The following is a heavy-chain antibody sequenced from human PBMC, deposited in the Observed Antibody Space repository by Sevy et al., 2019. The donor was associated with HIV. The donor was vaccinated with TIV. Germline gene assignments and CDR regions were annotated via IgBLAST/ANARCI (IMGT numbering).Heavy chain of an antibody. Sequence: GGSLRLSCAASGFGFSSYWMSWVRQAPGKGLEWVANIKQDGSEKNYVDSVKGRFTISRDNAKNSLFLEMNSLRAEDTAVYFCAGDRRTYYYDNSGYADYWGQGTLVTVSS. J-gene: IGHJ4*02. D-gene: IGHD3-22*01. CDR3: AGDRRTYYYDNSGYADY. CDR2: IKQDGSEK. V-gene: IGHV3-7*01. CDR1: GFGFSSYW.